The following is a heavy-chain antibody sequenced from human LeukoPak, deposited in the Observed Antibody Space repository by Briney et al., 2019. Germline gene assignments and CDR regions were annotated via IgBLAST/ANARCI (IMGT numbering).Heavy chain of an antibody. V-gene: IGHV3-11*01. J-gene: IGHJ6*02. CDR3: ARETSYGMDV. CDR1: GFTFSDYY. CDR2: ITSSGSAK. Sequence: GGSLRLSCAASGFTFSDYYMTWIRQAPGKGLEWVSYITSSGSAKYYADSVKGRFTISRDNAKNSLYLQTNSLRAEDTAVYYCARETSYGMDVWGQGTTVTVSS.